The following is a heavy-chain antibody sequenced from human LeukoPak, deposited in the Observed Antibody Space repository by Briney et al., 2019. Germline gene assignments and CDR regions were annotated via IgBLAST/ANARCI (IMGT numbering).Heavy chain of an antibody. D-gene: IGHD6-19*01. Sequence: SETLSLTCAVYGGSFSGYYWSWIRQPPGKGLEWIGEINHSGSTNYNPSLKSRVTISVDTSKNQFSLKLSSVTAADTAVYYCARGVAAALDSSGWYADYWGQGTLVTVSP. CDR1: GGSFSGYY. CDR2: INHSGST. V-gene: IGHV4-34*01. J-gene: IGHJ4*02. CDR3: ARGVAAALDSSGWYADY.